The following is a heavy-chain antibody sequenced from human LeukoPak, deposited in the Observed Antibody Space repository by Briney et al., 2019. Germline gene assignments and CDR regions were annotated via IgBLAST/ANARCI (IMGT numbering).Heavy chain of an antibody. V-gene: IGHV1-69*13. CDR1: GGTFSSYA. CDR3: ARDRRVLRYFDWLGYYYGMDV. Sequence: SVKVSCKASGGTFSSYAISWVRQAPGQGLEWMGGIIPIFGTANYAQKFQGRVTITADESTSTAYMVLSSLRSEDTAVYYCARDRRVLRYFDWLGYYYGMDVWGQGTTVTVSS. D-gene: IGHD3-9*01. J-gene: IGHJ6*02. CDR2: IIPIFGTA.